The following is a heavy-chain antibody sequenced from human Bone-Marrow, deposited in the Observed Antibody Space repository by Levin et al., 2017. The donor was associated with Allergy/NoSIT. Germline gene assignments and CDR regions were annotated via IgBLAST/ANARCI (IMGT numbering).Heavy chain of an antibody. CDR2: IYYSGSS. V-gene: IGHV4-59*08. D-gene: IGHD6-13*01. Sequence: PSETLSLTCTVSGGSISGYYWTWIRQPPGKGLEWIGYIYYSGSSNYSPSLKSRVTISIDTSKRQFSLKLSSVTAADTAVYYCARQHQLEYTGVHVWGQGTPVTVSS. CDR3: ARQHQLEYTGVHV. J-gene: IGHJ6*02. CDR1: GGSISGYY.